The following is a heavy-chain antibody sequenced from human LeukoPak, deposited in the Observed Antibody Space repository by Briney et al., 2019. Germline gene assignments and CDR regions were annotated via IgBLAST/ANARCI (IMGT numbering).Heavy chain of an antibody. D-gene: IGHD1-26*01. CDR3: ASDLWGVGPSLVGYYFDH. J-gene: IGHJ4*02. V-gene: IGHV1-2*02. CDR2: INPNSGGT. Sequence: GASVKVSCKASGYTFTAYYMHWLRQAPGQGLGWMGWINPNSGGTNYAQNFQGRVTMTRDTSISTAYMELSRLRSDDTAVYYCASDLWGVGPSLVGYYFDHWGQGTLVTVSS. CDR1: GYTFTAYY.